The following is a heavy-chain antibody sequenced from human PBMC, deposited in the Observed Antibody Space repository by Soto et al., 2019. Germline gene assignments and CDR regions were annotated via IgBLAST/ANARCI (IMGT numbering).Heavy chain of an antibody. CDR3: ARVASSSSWHIPHFDQ. D-gene: IGHD6-13*01. V-gene: IGHV3-33*01. J-gene: IGHJ4*02. Sequence: GSLRLSCAASGFMFRSYAMHWVRQAPGKGLEWVAGIWYDGSTKYYGDSVKGRYSISRDNSKNMLGLQMNSLRAEDTAVYYCARVASSSSWHIPHFDQWGQGTLVTSPQ. CDR2: IWYDGSTK. CDR1: GFMFRSYA.